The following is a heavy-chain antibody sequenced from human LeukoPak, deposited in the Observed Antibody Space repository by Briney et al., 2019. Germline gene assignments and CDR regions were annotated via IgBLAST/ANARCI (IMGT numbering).Heavy chain of an antibody. V-gene: IGHV4-34*01. J-gene: IGHJ4*02. D-gene: IGHD3-10*01. Sequence: PSETLSLTCAVYGGSFSGYYWSWIRQPPGKGLEWIGEINHSGSTNYNPSLKSRVTISVDTSKNQFSLKLSSVTAADTAVYYCASRVLLWFGEFTDYWGQGTLVTVSS. CDR3: ASRVLLWFGEFTDY. CDR2: INHSGST. CDR1: GGSFSGYY.